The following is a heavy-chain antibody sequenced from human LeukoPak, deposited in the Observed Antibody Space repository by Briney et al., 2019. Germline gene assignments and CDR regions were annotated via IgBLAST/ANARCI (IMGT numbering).Heavy chain of an antibody. J-gene: IGHJ4*02. Sequence: ASVKVSCKASGYTFITYYVHWVRQAPGQGLEWMGIISPSGGSTTYAQKFQGRVTMTRDTSTSTVYMELSSLRSEDTAVYYCARDSGGRYGGDYWGQGTLVTVSS. D-gene: IGHD2-15*01. CDR3: ARDSGGRYGGDY. CDR2: ISPSGGST. V-gene: IGHV1-46*01. CDR1: GYTFITYY.